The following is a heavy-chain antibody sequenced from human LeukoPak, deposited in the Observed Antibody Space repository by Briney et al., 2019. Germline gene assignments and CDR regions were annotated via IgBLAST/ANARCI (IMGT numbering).Heavy chain of an antibody. CDR1: GGSISSSSYY. CDR2: IYYSGST. V-gene: IGHV4-39*07. D-gene: IGHD6-13*01. J-gene: IGHJ4*02. Sequence: SETLSLTCTVSGGSISSSSYYWGWIRQPPGKGLEWIGSIYYSGSTYYNPSLKSRVTISVDTSKNQFSLKLSSVTAADMAVYYCASVLVRAYWGQGTLVTVSS. CDR3: ASVLVRAY.